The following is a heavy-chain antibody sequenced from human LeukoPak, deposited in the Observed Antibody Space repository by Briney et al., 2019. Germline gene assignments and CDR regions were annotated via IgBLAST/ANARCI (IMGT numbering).Heavy chain of an antibody. CDR1: GGSFSGYY. J-gene: IGHJ4*02. CDR3: ARVRTVIRLGLDY. Sequence: PSETLSLTCAVYGGSFSGYYWSWIRQPPGKGLEWIGEINHSGSTNYNPSLKSRVTISVDTSKNQFSLKLSSVTAADTAVYYCARVRTVIRLGLDYWGQGTLVTVSS. V-gene: IGHV4-34*01. CDR2: INHSGST. D-gene: IGHD4-17*01.